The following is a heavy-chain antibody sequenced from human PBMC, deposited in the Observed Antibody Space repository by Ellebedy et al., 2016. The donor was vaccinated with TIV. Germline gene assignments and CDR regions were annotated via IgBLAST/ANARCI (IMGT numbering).Heavy chain of an antibody. D-gene: IGHD3-10*01. J-gene: IGHJ4*02. CDR3: ATGRSMIRGFDY. CDR1: GYTFTNHG. CDR2: VSAYNGDI. Sequence: AASVKVSCKGSGYTFTNHGITWVRQPPGQGLEWMGWVSAYNGDIKYAQKCQDRVTMPTDTSTSSGYMGLRSLRSDDTAVYFCATGRSMIRGFDYWGQGTLVTVSS. V-gene: IGHV1-18*01.